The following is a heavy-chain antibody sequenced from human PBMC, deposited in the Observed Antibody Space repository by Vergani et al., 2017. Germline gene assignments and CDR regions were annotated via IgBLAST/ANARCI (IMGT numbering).Heavy chain of an antibody. V-gene: IGHV3-64D*06. CDR3: AKSVGMATSPFDY. Sequence: EVQLVESGGGLVQPGGSLRLSCSASGFTFSSYAMHWVRQAPGKGLEYVSAISSNGGSTYYADSVKGRFTISRDNSKNTLYLQMSSLRAEDTAVYYCAKSVGMATSPFDYWGQGTLVTVSS. J-gene: IGHJ4*02. CDR2: ISSNGGST. CDR1: GFTFSSYA. D-gene: IGHD5-24*01.